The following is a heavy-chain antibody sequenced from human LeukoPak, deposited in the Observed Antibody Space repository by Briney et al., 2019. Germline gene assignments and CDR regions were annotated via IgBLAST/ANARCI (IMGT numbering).Heavy chain of an antibody. CDR2: ISSTGTST. CDR1: GFTFSSYA. CDR3: ARVGKTSSAY. J-gene: IGHJ4*02. V-gene: IGHV3-64*01. Sequence: GGSLRLSCAASGFTFSSYAMHWVRQAPGKGLDYVSAISSTGTSTYYANSVKGRFTISRDNSKNTLYLQMGSLRGEDMAVYYCARVGKTSSAYWGQGTLVTVSS.